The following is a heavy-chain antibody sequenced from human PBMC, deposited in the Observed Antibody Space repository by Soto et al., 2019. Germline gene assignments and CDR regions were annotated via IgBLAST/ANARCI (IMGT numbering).Heavy chain of an antibody. J-gene: IGHJ4*02. CDR1: GFTFSDYY. Sequence: GGSLRLSCAASGFTFSDYYMSWIRQAPGKGLEWVSYISSSGNTIYYADSVKGRFTISRDNSKNTLYLQMNSLRPEDSGLYFCARGGLGSGWYHFDSWGQGTQVTVSS. CDR3: ARGGLGSGWYHFDS. CDR2: ISSSGNTI. V-gene: IGHV3-11*04. D-gene: IGHD6-19*01.